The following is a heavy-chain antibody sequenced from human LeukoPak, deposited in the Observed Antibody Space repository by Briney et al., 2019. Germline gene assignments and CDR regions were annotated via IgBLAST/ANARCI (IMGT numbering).Heavy chain of an antibody. V-gene: IGHV3-23*01. D-gene: IGHD1-26*01. CDR1: GFTFTSYA. Sequence: PGGSLRLSCAASGFTFTSYAMSWVRQAPGKGLEWVSAISGSGGSTYYADSVKGRFTISRDNSKDTLYLQMNSLRAEDTALYYCAKIMGAGKGWFDPWGQGTLVTVSS. J-gene: IGHJ5*02. CDR3: AKIMGAGKGWFDP. CDR2: ISGSGGST.